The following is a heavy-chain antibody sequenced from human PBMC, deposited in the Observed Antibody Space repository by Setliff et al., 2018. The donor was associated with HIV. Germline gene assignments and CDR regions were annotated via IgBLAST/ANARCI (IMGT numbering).Heavy chain of an antibody. Sequence: SETLSLTCTVSGGSISSRNFYWGWIRQPPGKGLEWIGSIAYTGSGYYNSSLKSRASISADPSNNHFSLNLSSVTAADTAVYYCARHPVENYDVLTGDHPLGGFDHWGQGILVTVSS. CDR3: ARHPVENYDVLTGDHPLGGFDH. CDR2: IAYTGSG. CDR1: GGSISSRNFY. D-gene: IGHD3-9*01. V-gene: IGHV4-39*01. J-gene: IGHJ4*02.